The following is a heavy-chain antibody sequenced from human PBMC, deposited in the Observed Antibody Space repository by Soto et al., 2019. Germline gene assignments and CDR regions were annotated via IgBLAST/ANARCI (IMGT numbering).Heavy chain of an antibody. J-gene: IGHJ4*02. D-gene: IGHD1-1*01. CDR3: VEGWNDF. CDR1: GFMFSSAW. Sequence: EAQVVESGGDLVEPGGSLRLSCVTSGFMFSSAWMSWVRQGPGKGLEWVARIKSKNDGGAADYAAPVNGRFSISRDDSKSTVYLQMNRLRAEDTALYYCVEGWNDFWGQGTLVTVSS. V-gene: IGHV3-15*01. CDR2: IKSKNDGGAA.